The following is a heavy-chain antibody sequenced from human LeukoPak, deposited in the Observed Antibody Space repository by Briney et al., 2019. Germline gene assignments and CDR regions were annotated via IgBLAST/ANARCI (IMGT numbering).Heavy chain of an antibody. V-gene: IGHV3-30*02. CDR1: GFTFSSYG. CDR3: AKVLGSTFGVDLHDY. Sequence: PGGSLRLSCSASGFTFSSYGTHWVRQAPGKGLEWVAFIRYDGSNKYYADSVKGRFTISRDNSKNTLYLQMNSLRAEDTAVYYCAKVLGSTFGVDLHDYWGQGTLVTVA. J-gene: IGHJ4*02. D-gene: IGHD3-3*01. CDR2: IRYDGSNK.